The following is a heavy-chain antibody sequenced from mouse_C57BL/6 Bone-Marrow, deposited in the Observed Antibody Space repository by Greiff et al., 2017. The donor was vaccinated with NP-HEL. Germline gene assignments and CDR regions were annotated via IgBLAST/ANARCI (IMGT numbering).Heavy chain of an antibody. J-gene: IGHJ4*01. V-gene: IGHV7-3*01. Sequence: EVKLVESGGGLVQPGGSLSLSCAASGFTFTDYYMSWVRQPPGKALEWLGFIRNTANGYTTEYSASVKGRFTISRDNSQSILYLQMNALRAEDSATYYCARFSITTAGMDYWGQGTSVTVSS. CDR1: GFTFTDYY. D-gene: IGHD1-1*01. CDR3: ARFSITTAGMDY. CDR2: IRNTANGYTT.